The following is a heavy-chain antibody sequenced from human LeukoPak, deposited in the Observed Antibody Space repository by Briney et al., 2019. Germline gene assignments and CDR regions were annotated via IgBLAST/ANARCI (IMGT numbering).Heavy chain of an antibody. D-gene: IGHD3-22*01. CDR2: INPSGGST. J-gene: IGHJ5*02. Sequence: ASVKVSCKASGYTFTSYYMHWVRQAPGQGXEWMGIINPSGGSTSYAQKFQGRVTMTRDTSTSTVYMELSSLRSEDTAVYYCARDRVVITGGNWFDPWGQGTLVTVSS. V-gene: IGHV1-46*01. CDR3: ARDRVVITGGNWFDP. CDR1: GYTFTSYY.